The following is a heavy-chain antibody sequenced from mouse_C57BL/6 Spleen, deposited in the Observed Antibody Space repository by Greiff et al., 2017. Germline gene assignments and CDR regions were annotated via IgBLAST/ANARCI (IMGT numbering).Heavy chain of an antibody. CDR1: GYAFTNYL. Sequence: QVHVKQSGAELVRPGTSVKVSCKASGYAFTNYLIEWVKQRPGQGLEWIGVINPGSGGTNYNEKFKGKATLTADKSSSTAYMQLSSLTSEDSAVYFCARSGDLSGHAMDYWGQGTSVTVSS. CDR2: INPGSGGT. CDR3: ARSGDLSGHAMDY. V-gene: IGHV1-54*01. D-gene: IGHD4-1*01. J-gene: IGHJ4*01.